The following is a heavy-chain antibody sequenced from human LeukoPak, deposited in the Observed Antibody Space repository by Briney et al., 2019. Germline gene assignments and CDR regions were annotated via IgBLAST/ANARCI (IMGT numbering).Heavy chain of an antibody. CDR1: GLTFSSYH. J-gene: IGHJ4*02. V-gene: IGHV3-48*01. CDR2: ISSSSSTI. CDR3: ARAQYYSDSTGYYYLHY. Sequence: GGSLRLACVGSGLTFSSYHMNWVRQAPGKGLEWVSYISSSSSTIYYADSVKGRFTISRDNAKNSLYLQTNSLRAEDTAVYYCARAQYYSDSTGYYYLHYWGQGTLVTVSS. D-gene: IGHD3-22*01.